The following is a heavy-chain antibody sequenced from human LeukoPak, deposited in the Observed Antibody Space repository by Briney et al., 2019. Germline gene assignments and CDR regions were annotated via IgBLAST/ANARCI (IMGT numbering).Heavy chain of an antibody. D-gene: IGHD6-13*01. CDR3: ARRHSSSWSFDY. CDR1: GFTVSNNY. V-gene: IGHV3-66*02. J-gene: IGHJ4*02. CDR2: IYSGGST. Sequence: GGSLRLSCAASGFTVSNNYMSWVRQAPGKGLEWVSVIYSGGSTYYGDSVKGRFTISRDSSKNTLYLQMNSLRAEDTAVYYCARRHSSSWSFDYWGQGTLVTVSS.